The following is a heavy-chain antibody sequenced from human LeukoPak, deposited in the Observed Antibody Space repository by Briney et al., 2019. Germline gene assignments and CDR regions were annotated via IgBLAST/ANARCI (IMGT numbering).Heavy chain of an antibody. V-gene: IGHV1-2*02. CDR3: AREYSASEH. CDR2: IDPYTGNT. J-gene: IGHJ4*02. Sequence: ASVKVSCKASGYTFVGYYLHWVRQAPGQGLELIAWIDPYTGNTHYAQKFQGRITVTRDTSVSTTYMELSWLTSDDTARYYCAREYSASEHWGQGTLVTVSS. CDR1: GYTFVGYY. D-gene: IGHD5-12*01.